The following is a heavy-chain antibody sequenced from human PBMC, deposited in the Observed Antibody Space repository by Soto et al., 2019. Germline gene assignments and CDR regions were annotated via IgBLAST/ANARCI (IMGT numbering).Heavy chain of an antibody. CDR2: ISGTGVYI. CDR3: AREGALKPFSS. CDR1: GFTFSNYN. J-gene: IGHJ5*02. Sequence: PGGSLRLSCVASGFTFSNYNMNWVRQAPGKGLEWVSHISGTGVYIHYADAVKGRFTISRDNAKSSVYLQMNSQRAEDTAVYYCAREGALKPFSSWGQGALVTVSS. V-gene: IGHV3-21*01.